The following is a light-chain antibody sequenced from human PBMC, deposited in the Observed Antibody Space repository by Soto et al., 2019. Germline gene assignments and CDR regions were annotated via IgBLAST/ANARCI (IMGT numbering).Light chain of an antibody. Sequence: EIVVTPSTGTLSLSPGERATLSCRASQSVSSNNLAWYQQRPGQAPRVVIYGASTRATDIPERFSGSGSGTDFTLTISRLEPEDFAVYYCQQYGRSPFTFGPGTKVDIK. V-gene: IGKV3-20*01. CDR3: QQYGRSPFT. J-gene: IGKJ3*01. CDR2: GAS. CDR1: QSVSSNN.